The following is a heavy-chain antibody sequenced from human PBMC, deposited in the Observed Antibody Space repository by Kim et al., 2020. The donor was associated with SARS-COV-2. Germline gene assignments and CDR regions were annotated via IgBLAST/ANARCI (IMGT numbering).Heavy chain of an antibody. J-gene: IGHJ6*02. D-gene: IGHD6-13*01. CDR2: IWYDGSNK. CDR3: ARVMTAAGTGFYYYYGMDV. V-gene: IGHV3-33*01. CDR1: GFTFSSYG. Sequence: GGSLRLSCAASGFTFSSYGMHWVRQAPGKGLEWVAVIWYDGSNKYYADSVKGRFTISRDNSKNTLYLQMNSLRAEDTAVYYCARVMTAAGTGFYYYYGMDVWGQGTTVTVSS.